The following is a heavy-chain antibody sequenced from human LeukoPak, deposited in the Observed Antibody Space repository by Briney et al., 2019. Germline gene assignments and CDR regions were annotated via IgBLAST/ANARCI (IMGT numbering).Heavy chain of an antibody. J-gene: IGHJ4*02. CDR3: AKDGEPAAILADFDY. D-gene: IGHD2-2*02. Sequence: GGSLRLSCAASGFTFNSYAMQWVRHAPGKGLEYISGIDSVGDSTYYANSVKGRFSISRDNSRNTVYLQMDSLKAEDMAVYYCAKDGEPAAILADFDYWGQGTLVTVSS. CDR2: IDSVGDST. V-gene: IGHV3-64*01. CDR1: GFTFNSYA.